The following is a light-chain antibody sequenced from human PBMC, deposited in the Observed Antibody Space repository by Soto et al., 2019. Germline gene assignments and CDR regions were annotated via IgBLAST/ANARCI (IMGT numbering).Light chain of an antibody. Sequence: QSVLTQSPSASASLGASVKLTCTLSSGHSNYAIAWHQQQPEKGPRYLMYLNSDGSHIKGDGIPDRFSGSTSGAERYLTISSLQSEDEADYYCQTWDTGIRVFGGGTKLTVL. CDR3: QTWDTGIRV. V-gene: IGLV4-69*01. CDR1: SGHSNYA. J-gene: IGLJ2*01. CDR2: LNSDGSH.